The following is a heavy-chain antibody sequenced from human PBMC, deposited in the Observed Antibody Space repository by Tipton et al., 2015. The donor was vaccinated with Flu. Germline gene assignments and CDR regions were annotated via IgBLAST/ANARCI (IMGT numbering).Heavy chain of an antibody. D-gene: IGHD2-2*01. CDR2: IYYSGST. CDR1: GGSIISSNYY. Sequence: TLSLTCTVSGGSIISSNYYWAWIRQPPGKGLTWIGNIYYSGSTYYNPSLKSRVTISVDTSKNQFSLKLSSVTAADTAVYYCARIVTIPAAPSFYYYYGMDVWGQGATVTVSS. CDR3: ARIVTIPAAPSFYYYYGMDV. V-gene: IGHV4-39*01. J-gene: IGHJ6*02.